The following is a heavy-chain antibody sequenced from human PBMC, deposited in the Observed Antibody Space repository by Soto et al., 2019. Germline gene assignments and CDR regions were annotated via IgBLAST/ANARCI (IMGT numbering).Heavy chain of an antibody. CDR2: ISSSSSYI. D-gene: IGHD2-2*01. CDR3: ARLGDVVVPAAMPNYYYYYMDV. V-gene: IGHV3-21*01. Sequence: GGSLRLSCAASGFTFSSYSMNWVRQAPGKGLEWVSSISSSSSYIYYADSVKGRFTISRDNAKNSLYLQMNSLRAEDTAVYYCARLGDVVVPAAMPNYYYYYMDVWGKGTMVTVSS. CDR1: GFTFSSYS. J-gene: IGHJ6*03.